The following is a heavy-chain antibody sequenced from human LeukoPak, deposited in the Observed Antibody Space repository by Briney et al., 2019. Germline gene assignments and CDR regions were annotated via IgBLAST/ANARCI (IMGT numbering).Heavy chain of an antibody. CDR3: AMVRGVFFDY. CDR2: IYYSGST. CDR1: GGSISSSSYY. V-gene: IGHV4-39*01. Sequence: SETLSLTCTVSGGSISSSSYYWGWIRQPPGKGLEWIGSIYYSGSTYYNPSLKSRVTISVDTSKNQVSLKLSSVTAADTAVYYCAMVRGVFFDYWGQGTLVTVSS. D-gene: IGHD3-10*01. J-gene: IGHJ4*02.